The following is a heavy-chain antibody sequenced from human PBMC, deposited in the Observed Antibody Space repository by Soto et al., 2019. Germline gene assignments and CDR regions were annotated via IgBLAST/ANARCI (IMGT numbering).Heavy chain of an antibody. CDR1: GGSIGSSSYY. CDR3: AAYCSRTYCYDWSDP. CDR2: LYYTGTT. Sequence: SETLSLTCSVSGGSIGSSSYYFGWIRQPPGKGLEWIGSLYYTGTTYYNSSLKSRVTISADKSQNQFSLRLSSVTAADTAVYYCAAYCSRTYCYDWSDPWGQGTLVTVYS. D-gene: IGHD2-2*01. J-gene: IGHJ5*02. V-gene: IGHV4-39*01.